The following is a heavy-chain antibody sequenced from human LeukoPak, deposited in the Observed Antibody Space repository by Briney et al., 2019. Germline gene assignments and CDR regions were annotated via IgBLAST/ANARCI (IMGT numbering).Heavy chain of an antibody. D-gene: IGHD3-22*01. J-gene: IGHJ4*02. CDR2: ITYDGSSE. V-gene: IGHV3-30*18. Sequence: GGSLRLSCVASGFTFSNYGMHWVRQAPGKGLEWVATITYDGSSEYYADSVKDRFTVSRDNSKNTLYLQMSSLKTEDTAVYYCAKPAGFYDSSGYYSTAHWGYFDYWGQGTLVTVSS. CDR3: AKPAGFYDSSGYYSTAHWGYFDY. CDR1: GFTFSNYG.